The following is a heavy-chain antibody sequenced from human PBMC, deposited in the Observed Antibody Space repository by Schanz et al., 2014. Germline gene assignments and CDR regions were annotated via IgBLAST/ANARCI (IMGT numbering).Heavy chain of an antibody. CDR3: ARHSKLRQRASRVSDY. V-gene: IGHV1-69*01. CDR2: IIPIFHTA. CDR1: AGIFSSYA. D-gene: IGHD6-25*01. J-gene: IGHJ4*02. Sequence: SSVKVSSTASAGIFSSYAISWVRQAPGQGLEWMGGIIPIFHTANYAQEFQGRVTMTADESTSTAYMELSRLRSEDTAMYYCARHSKLRQRASRVSDYGGKGTLVAV.